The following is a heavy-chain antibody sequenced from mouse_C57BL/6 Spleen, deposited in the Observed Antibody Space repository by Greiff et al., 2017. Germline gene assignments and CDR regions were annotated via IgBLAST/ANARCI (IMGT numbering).Heavy chain of an antibody. V-gene: IGHV5-4*01. D-gene: IGHD1-1*01. CDR3: ARDSHYYYGSSSWFAY. CDR2: ISDGGSYT. CDR1: GFTFSSYA. J-gene: IGHJ3*01. Sequence: EVKLMESGGGLVKPGGSLKLSCAASGFTFSSYAMSWVRPTPEKRLEWVATISDGGSYTYYPDNVKGRFTISRDNAKNNLYLQMSHLKSEDTAMYYCARDSHYYYGSSSWFAYWGQGTLVTVSA.